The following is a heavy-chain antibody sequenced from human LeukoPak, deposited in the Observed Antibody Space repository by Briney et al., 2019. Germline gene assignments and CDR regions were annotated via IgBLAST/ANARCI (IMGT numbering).Heavy chain of an antibody. D-gene: IGHD5-12*01. CDR2: IRRGSTI. J-gene: IGHJ4*02. Sequence: GGSLRLSCAASGFTFSYFHMRWLRQAPVKGLQWDSSIRRGSTIYYADSVKGRFTISRDNAKNSLFLQMTSLRAEDTAVYFQARDGIRDSGYASTFDYWGQGTLVTVSS. CDR1: GFTFSYFH. CDR3: ARDGIRDSGYASTFDY. V-gene: IGHV3-11*04.